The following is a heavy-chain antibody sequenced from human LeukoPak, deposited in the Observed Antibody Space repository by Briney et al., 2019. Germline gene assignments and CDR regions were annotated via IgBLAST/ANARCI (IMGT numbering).Heavy chain of an antibody. V-gene: IGHV4-39*07. Sequence: PSETLSLTCTVSGGSISSSNYYWGWIRQPPGKGLEWIGSIYYSGSTYYNPSLKSRVTISVDKSKNQFSLKLSSVTAADTAVYYCARRFGMWGELSFSFDYWGQGTLVTVSS. J-gene: IGHJ4*02. CDR2: IYYSGST. CDR1: GGSISSSNYY. CDR3: ARRFGMWGELSFSFDY. D-gene: IGHD3-16*02.